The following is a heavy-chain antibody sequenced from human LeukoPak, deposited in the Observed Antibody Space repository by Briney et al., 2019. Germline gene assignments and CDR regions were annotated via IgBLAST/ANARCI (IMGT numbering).Heavy chain of an antibody. CDR2: ISSSGSTI. J-gene: IGHJ4*02. D-gene: IGHD3-10*01. CDR3: ARDSMVRGVPLDY. V-gene: IGHV3-48*03. Sequence: PGGSLRLSCAASGFTFSSYEMNWVRQAPGKGLEWVSYISSSGSTIYYADSVKGRFTISRDNAENSLYLQMNSLRAEDTAVHYCARDSMVRGVPLDYWGQGTLVTVSS. CDR1: GFTFSSYE.